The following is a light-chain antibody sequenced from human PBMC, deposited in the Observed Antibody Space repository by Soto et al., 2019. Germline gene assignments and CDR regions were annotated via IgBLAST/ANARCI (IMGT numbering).Light chain of an antibody. CDR2: DAS. CDR3: QQYNNWFRT. Sequence: EFVLRQSPGTLALSPWERATLSCMASQTVRNNYLAWYQQKPGQAPRLLIYDASSRATGIPDRFSGSGSGTEFTLTISSLQSEDFAVYYCQQYNNWFRTFGQGTKVHIK. CDR1: QTVRNNY. J-gene: IGKJ1*01. V-gene: IGKV3D-20*02.